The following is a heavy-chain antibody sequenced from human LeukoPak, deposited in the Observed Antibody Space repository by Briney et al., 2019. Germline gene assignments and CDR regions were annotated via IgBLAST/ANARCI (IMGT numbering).Heavy chain of an antibody. CDR1: GFTFNDYY. V-gene: IGHV3-11*01. J-gene: IGHJ5*02. CDR3: ATDGAGFDT. Sequence: PGGSLRLSCGASGFTFNDYYMSWIRQAPGKGLEWLSYINIGGTNTHYADSVKGRFTISRDNAKKSLYLEMNNLRAEDTAVYYCATDGAGFDTWGQGVQVTVSS. CDR2: INIGGTNT.